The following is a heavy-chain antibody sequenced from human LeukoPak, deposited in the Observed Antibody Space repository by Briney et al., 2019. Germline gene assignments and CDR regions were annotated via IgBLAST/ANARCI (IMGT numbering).Heavy chain of an antibody. V-gene: IGHV3-23*01. CDR1: GFTFGSYA. CDR3: ARDEGFGELLSTLDY. D-gene: IGHD3-10*01. CDR2: ISSTGAGT. J-gene: IGHJ4*02. Sequence: PGGSLRLSCAASGFTFGSYAMTWVRQAPGKGLEWVSAISSTGAGTYYADSVKGRFTISRDNSKNTLYLQMNSLRAEDTAVYYCARDEGFGELLSTLDYWGQGTLVTVSS.